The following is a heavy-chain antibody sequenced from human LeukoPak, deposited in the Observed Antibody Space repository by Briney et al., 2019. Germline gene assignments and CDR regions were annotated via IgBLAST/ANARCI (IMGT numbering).Heavy chain of an antibody. J-gene: IGHJ6*02. CDR1: GFTFSSYA. CDR2: ISYDGSNK. V-gene: IGHV3-30-3*01. CDR3: TRDRFYAMDA. Sequence: GGSLRLSCAASGFTFSSYAMHWVRQAPGKGLEWVAVISYDGSNKYYADSVKGRFTISRDNSKNTLYLQMNSLRAEDTAVYYCTRDRFYAMDAWGQGTTVTVSS.